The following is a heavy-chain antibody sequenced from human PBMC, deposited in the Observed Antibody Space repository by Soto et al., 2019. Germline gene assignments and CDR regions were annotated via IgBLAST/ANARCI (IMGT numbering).Heavy chain of an antibody. J-gene: IGHJ3*02. Sequence: SETLSLTCTVSGASISISYWSWIRHSPGKGLEWIGYVYYSGSTNYNPSLKSRVTISVDTSKNQFSLKLSSVTAADTAVYYCARGYYDSRGQSNTFDIWGQGTMVTVSS. CDR2: VYYSGST. CDR1: GASISISY. V-gene: IGHV4-59*01. CDR3: ARGYYDSRGQSNTFDI. D-gene: IGHD3-22*01.